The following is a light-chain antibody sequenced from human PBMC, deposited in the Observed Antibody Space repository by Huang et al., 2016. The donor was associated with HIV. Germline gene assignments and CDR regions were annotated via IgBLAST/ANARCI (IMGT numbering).Light chain of an antibody. J-gene: IGKJ4*01. V-gene: IGKV1-33*01. Sequence: DIQMTQSPSSLSASVGDRVTITCQASQDISNYLNWYQQKPGKAPELLIYDASNLETVVPSRFSGSGSGTDFTFTISSLQPEDIATYYCQQYHRFGGGTKVEIK. CDR1: QDISNY. CDR3: QQYHR. CDR2: DAS.